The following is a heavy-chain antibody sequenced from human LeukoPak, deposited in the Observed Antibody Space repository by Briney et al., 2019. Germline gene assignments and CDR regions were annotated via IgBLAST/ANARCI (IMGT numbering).Heavy chain of an antibody. Sequence: PSETLSLTCAVSAGSLSGYTWSWIRQPPGKGLEWIGEINHVGSTSYSPSLKSRVTISVDTSKIQFSLILNSVTAADTAVYFCARETALYSTSKVWRASDSWGQGTLVTVSS. CDR3: ARETALYSTSKVWRASDS. CDR2: INHVGST. J-gene: IGHJ4*02. V-gene: IGHV4-34*01. D-gene: IGHD2-2*01. CDR1: AGSLSGYT.